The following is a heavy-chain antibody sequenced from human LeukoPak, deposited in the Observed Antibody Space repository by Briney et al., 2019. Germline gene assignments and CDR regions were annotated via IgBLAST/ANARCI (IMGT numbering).Heavy chain of an antibody. CDR2: IYPGDSDT. V-gene: IGHV5-51*01. D-gene: IGHD3-9*01. Sequence: GECLKISCKGSRYSFNTYWIAWVRQMPGKGLEWMGIIYPGDSDTRYSPSFQGQVTISADESISTAYLHWSSLKASDTAMYYCARQADYNILTGYFKGHLDYWGQGTLVTVSS. J-gene: IGHJ4*02. CDR1: RYSFNTYW. CDR3: ARQADYNILTGYFKGHLDY.